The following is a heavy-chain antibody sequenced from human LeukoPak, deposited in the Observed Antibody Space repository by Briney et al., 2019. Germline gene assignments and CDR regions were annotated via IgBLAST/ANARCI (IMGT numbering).Heavy chain of an antibody. Sequence: SETLSLTCAVYGGSFSGYYWSWIRQPPGKGLEWIGEINHSGSTNYNPSLKSRVTISVDTSKNQFSLKLSSVTAADTAVYYCARRGGILTGYYPIRYFDYWGQGTLVTVSS. CDR3: ARRGGILTGYYPIRYFDY. CDR1: GGSFSGYY. D-gene: IGHD3-9*01. J-gene: IGHJ4*02. V-gene: IGHV4-34*01. CDR2: INHSGST.